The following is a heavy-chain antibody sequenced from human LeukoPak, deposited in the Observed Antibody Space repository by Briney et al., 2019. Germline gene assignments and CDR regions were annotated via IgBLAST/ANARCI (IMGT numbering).Heavy chain of an antibody. CDR2: IIPIFGTA. J-gene: IGHJ4*02. Sequence: SVKVSSKASGGTFSSYAISWVRQAPGQGLEWMGRIIPIFGTANYAQKFQGRVTITTDESTSTAYMELSSLRSEDTAVYYCARVGGYGSGSYPKYYFDYWGQGTLVTVSS. V-gene: IGHV1-69*05. CDR3: ARVGGYGSGSYPKYYFDY. CDR1: GGTFSSYA. D-gene: IGHD3-10*01.